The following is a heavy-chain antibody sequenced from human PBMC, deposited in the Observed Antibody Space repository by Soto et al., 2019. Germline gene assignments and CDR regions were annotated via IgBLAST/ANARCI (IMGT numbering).Heavy chain of an antibody. CDR2: ISDSGST. CDR3: AGSPFPPYHSSYLCGFEP. J-gene: IGHJ5*02. V-gene: IGHV4-59*08. Sequence: RSLTGSVSGGSISPYFWGWMRRAPGKVLEGIGYISDSGSTNYNPSLKSRVTIAVETSNNQFSLNLSSVTAEDTALYYSAGSPFPPYHSSYLCGFEPCGPGALVTVSA. CDR1: GGSISPYF. D-gene: IGHD2-2*01.